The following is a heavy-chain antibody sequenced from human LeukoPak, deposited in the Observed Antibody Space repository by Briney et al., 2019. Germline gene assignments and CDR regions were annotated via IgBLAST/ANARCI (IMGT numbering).Heavy chain of an antibody. J-gene: IGHJ4*02. CDR3: ARGARFFGSGSYDY. CDR2: ISWNSGSI. CDR1: GFTFDDYA. V-gene: IGHV3-9*01. Sequence: PGGSLRLSCAASGFTFDDYAMHWVRQAPGKGLEWVSGISWNSGSIGYADSVKGRFTISRDNAMNSVDLQMNTLRNEDTGTYYCARGARFFGSGSYDYWGQGTLVIVSS. D-gene: IGHD3-10*01.